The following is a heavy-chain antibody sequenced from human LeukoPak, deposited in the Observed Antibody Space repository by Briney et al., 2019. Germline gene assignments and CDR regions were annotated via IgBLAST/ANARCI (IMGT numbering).Heavy chain of an antibody. CDR3: TTAPPMIVDDY. J-gene: IGHJ4*02. Sequence: GGSLRLSCSASGFSLSDYGMSWVRQAPGKGLEWVGRIKSKTDGGTTDYAAPVKGRFTISRDDSKNTLYLQMNSLKTEDTAVYYCTTAPPMIVDDYWGQGTLVTVSS. V-gene: IGHV3-15*01. D-gene: IGHD3-22*01. CDR1: GFSLSDYG. CDR2: IKSKTDGGTT.